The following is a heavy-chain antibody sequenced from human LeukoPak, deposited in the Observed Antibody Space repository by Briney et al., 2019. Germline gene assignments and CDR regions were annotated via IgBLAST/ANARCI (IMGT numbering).Heavy chain of an antibody. Sequence: SETLSLTCAVYGGSFSGYYWSWIRQPPGKGLEWIGEINHSGSTNHNPSLKSRVTISVDTSKNQFSLKLSSVTAADTAVYYCARITESSSWSVWFDPWGQGTLVTVSS. CDR2: INHSGST. D-gene: IGHD6-13*01. CDR1: GGSFSGYY. V-gene: IGHV4-34*01. CDR3: ARITESSSWSVWFDP. J-gene: IGHJ5*02.